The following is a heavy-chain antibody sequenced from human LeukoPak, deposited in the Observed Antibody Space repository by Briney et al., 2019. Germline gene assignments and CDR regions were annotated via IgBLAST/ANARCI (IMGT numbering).Heavy chain of an antibody. J-gene: IGHJ4*02. CDR3: VAALWFGELVDY. D-gene: IGHD3-10*01. CDR1: GFTFSTYG. Sequence: PGGSLRLSCAASGFTFSTYGMHWVRQAPGKGLEWVAVISFDGSNKYYADSVTGRFTISRDNSKNTLYLQMNSLKTEDTAVYYCVAALWFGELVDYWGQGTQVTVSS. CDR2: ISFDGSNK. V-gene: IGHV3-30*03.